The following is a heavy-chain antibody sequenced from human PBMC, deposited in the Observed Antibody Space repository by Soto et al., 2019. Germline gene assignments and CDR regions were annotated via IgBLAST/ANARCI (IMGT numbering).Heavy chain of an antibody. CDR2: IDILGTGT. J-gene: IGHJ5*02. CDR1: GFTFSSYA. D-gene: IGHD4-4*01. CDR3: ARDRPHSWLDP. Sequence: GGSLRLSCAASGFTFSSYAMSWVRQAPGKGLEWVSGIDILGTGTEYADSVKGRFTIPRDNAKNTIYLQMNSLRVEDTAVYYCARDRPHSWLDPWGQGTLVTVSS. V-gene: IGHV3-23*03.